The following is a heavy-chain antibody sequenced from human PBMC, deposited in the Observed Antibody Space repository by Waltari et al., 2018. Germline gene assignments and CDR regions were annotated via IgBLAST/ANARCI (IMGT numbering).Heavy chain of an antibody. CDR2: IMTDGSEE. Sequence: EVQLVESGGGLVQPGGSLRLPCAASGFRLSSYWMSWVRQAPGKGLEWVANIMTDGSEEYYVDSVRGRFTISRDNAKNSLFLQMNSLRPEDTAVYYCARDQWFAFDIWGQGTMVTVSS. V-gene: IGHV3-7*01. CDR3: ARDQWFAFDI. CDR1: GFRLSSYW. D-gene: IGHD3-22*01. J-gene: IGHJ3*02.